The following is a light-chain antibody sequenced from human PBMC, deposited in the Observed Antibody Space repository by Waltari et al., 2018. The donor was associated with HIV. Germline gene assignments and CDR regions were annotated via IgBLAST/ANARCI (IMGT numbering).Light chain of an antibody. J-gene: IGLJ3*02. Sequence: QSLLTQPPSASGTPGPRVTISCSGSSSNIGSNFVYWYQQLPGTAPKLLIYRNNQRPSGVPDRFSGSKSGTSASLAISGLRSEDEADFYCAAWDDSLSGKWVFGGGTKLTVL. V-gene: IGLV1-47*01. CDR3: AAWDDSLSGKWV. CDR2: RNN. CDR1: SSNIGSNF.